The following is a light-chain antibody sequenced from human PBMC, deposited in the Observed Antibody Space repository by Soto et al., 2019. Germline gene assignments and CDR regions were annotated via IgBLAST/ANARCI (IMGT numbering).Light chain of an antibody. Sequence: IHMTQSPASVSASVVYRVTTTFLASQGISTWLAWYQQKPGKAPKLLIYGASSLQSGVPSRFSGSGSGTDFNITISSLQPEDFATYYCQQSYGAPTWTFGQGTKVDIK. CDR1: QGISTW. J-gene: IGKJ1*01. CDR2: GAS. V-gene: IGKV1-12*01. CDR3: QQSYGAPTWT.